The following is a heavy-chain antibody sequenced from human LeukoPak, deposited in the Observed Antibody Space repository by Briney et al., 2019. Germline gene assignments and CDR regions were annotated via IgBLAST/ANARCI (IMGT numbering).Heavy chain of an antibody. D-gene: IGHD6-13*01. J-gene: IGHJ3*02. V-gene: IGHV3-30*02. CDR1: GFTFSSYS. Sequence: PGGSLRLSCAASGFTFSSYSMNWVRQAPGKGLDWVAFIRNDGTTKYYADSVKGRFTISRDNSKNTLYLQMNSLRAEDTAVYYCARDTYSSRGNDAFDIWGQGTMVTVSS. CDR3: ARDTYSSRGNDAFDI. CDR2: IRNDGTTK.